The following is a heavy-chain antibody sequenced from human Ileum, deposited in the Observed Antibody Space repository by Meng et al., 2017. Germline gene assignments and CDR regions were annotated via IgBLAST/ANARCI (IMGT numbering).Heavy chain of an antibody. J-gene: IGHJ4*02. CDR2: IHHSGTT. CDR1: GGSISSSIW. V-gene: IGHV4-4*02. D-gene: IGHD3-10*01. CDR3: ARGVVSGSHYNTY. Sequence: QVQLQESGPGLVKPSGTLSLTCAVSGGSISSSIWWSWVRQPPEKGLEWIGEIHHSGTTNYSPSPKSRLTIPVDKSKNQFSLKLQSVTAADTAVYFCARGVVSGSHYNTYWGQGILVTVSS.